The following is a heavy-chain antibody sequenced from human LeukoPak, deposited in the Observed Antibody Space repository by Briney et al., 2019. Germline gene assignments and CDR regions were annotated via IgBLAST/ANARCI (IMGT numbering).Heavy chain of an antibody. CDR2: ISGGGGST. J-gene: IGHJ4*02. CDR3: AKDPTGGPTTYFDY. CDR1: GFTFSGYA. V-gene: IGHV3-23*01. Sequence: GSLRLSCAGSGFTFSGYAMSWVRQAQGKGLEWVSVISGGGGSTYYADSVKGRFTISRDKSKNTLYLHMNSLRAEDTAVYYCAKDPTGGPTTYFDYGAQEPPAPVPS. D-gene: IGHD1/OR15-1a*01.